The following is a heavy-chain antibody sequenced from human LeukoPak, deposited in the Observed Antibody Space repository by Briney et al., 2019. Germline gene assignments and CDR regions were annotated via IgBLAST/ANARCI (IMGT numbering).Heavy chain of an antibody. D-gene: IGHD3-22*01. CDR2: MYYSGGT. V-gene: IGHV4-39*07. Sequence: SETLSLTCTVSGGSVSSNRFYWGWIRQPPGKGLEWIGSMYYSGGTYYNPSLKSRVTISADTYKSQFSLKLSSVTAADTAVYYCARDPDYYDDSGYTWGQETLVTVSS. J-gene: IGHJ5*02. CDR3: ARDPDYYDDSGYT. CDR1: GGSVSSNRFY.